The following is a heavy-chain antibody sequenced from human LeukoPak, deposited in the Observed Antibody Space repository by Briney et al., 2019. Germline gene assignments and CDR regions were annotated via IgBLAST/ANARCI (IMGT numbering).Heavy chain of an antibody. CDR1: GFTFSSYW. D-gene: IGHD6-19*01. V-gene: IGHV3-7*04. Sequence: GGSLRLSCAASGFTFSSYWMTWVRQAPGKGLEWVAIIKKDGSAKYYVDSVRGRFTISRDNAENSLYLQLYSLRAEDTAVYYCARGSGWAFDIWGQGTMVTVSS. J-gene: IGHJ3*02. CDR2: IKKDGSAK. CDR3: ARGSGWAFDI.